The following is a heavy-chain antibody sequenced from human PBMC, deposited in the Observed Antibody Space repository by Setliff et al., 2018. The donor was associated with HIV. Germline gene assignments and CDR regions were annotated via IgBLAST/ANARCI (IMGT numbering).Heavy chain of an antibody. V-gene: IGHV3-74*01. D-gene: IGHD3-3*01. Sequence: GSLRLSCAASGFTFSSYWMHWVRQAPGKGLVWVSRINSDGSSASYADSVKGRFTISRDNAKNTLYLQMNSLRAEDTAVYYCAKRGANWRSWYFDLWGRGTLVTV. CDR1: GFTFSSYW. CDR3: AKRGANWRSWYFDL. J-gene: IGHJ2*01. CDR2: INSDGSSA.